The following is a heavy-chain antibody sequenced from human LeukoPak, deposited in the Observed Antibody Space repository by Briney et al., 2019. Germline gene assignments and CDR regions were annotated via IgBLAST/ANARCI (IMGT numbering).Heavy chain of an antibody. Sequence: SETLSLTCPVSGRSISSYYWSWIRQPPGKGLEWIGYIFYSGGTNYNPSLKSRVTISVDTSKNQFSLKLSSVTAADTAVFYCARLTTVTTYYFDYWGQGTLVTVSS. CDR3: ARLTTVTTYYFDY. CDR2: IFYSGGT. J-gene: IGHJ4*02. D-gene: IGHD4-17*01. CDR1: GRSISSYY. V-gene: IGHV4-59*08.